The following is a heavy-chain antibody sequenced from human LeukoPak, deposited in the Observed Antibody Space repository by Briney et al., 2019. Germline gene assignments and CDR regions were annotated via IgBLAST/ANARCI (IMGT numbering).Heavy chain of an antibody. CDR1: GFTFSSYE. D-gene: IGHD3-10*01. Sequence: PGGSLRLSCAASGFTFSSYEINWVRQAPGKGLEWVSYISSSGSTIYYADSVKGRFTISRDNAKNSLYLQMNSLRAEDTAVYYCARDPWYYGSGSYPTYFDYWGQGTLVTVSS. CDR3: ARDPWYYGSGSYPTYFDY. CDR2: ISSSGSTI. V-gene: IGHV3-48*03. J-gene: IGHJ4*02.